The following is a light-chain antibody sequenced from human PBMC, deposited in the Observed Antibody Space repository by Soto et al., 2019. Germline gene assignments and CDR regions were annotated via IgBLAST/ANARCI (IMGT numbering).Light chain of an antibody. CDR1: QTFVSIY. CDR2: GTS. Sequence: EIVLTQSPGTLSLSPGERATLSCRASQTFVSIYLAWFQQKRGQAPRLLIFGTSTRATGIPDRFSGNASETDFTLTVSRLEPEDSAVYYCQHYGTLPRTFGQGTRPEIK. V-gene: IGKV3-20*01. J-gene: IGKJ5*01. CDR3: QHYGTLPRT.